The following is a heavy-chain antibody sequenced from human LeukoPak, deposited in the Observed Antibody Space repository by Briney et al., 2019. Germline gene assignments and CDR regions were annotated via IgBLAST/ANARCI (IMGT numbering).Heavy chain of an antibody. CDR2: INPNSGGT. CDR1: GYTFTGYY. CDR3: AREPRYQLLYNWFDP. V-gene: IGHV1-2*02. J-gene: IGHJ5*02. Sequence: ASVKVSCKASGYTFTGYYMHWVRQAPGQGLEWVGWINPNSGGTNYAQKFQGRVTMTRDTSISTAYMELSRLRSDDTAVYYCAREPRYQLLYNWFDPWGQGTLVTVSS. D-gene: IGHD2-2*01.